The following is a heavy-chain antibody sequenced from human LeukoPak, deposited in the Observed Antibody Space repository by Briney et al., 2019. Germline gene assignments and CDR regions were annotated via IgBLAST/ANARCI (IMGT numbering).Heavy chain of an antibody. CDR2: INPNSGGT. J-gene: IGHJ4*02. D-gene: IGHD3-22*01. Sequence: ASVKVSCKASGGTFSSYAISWVRQAPGQGLEWMGWINPNSGGTNYAQKFQGRVTMTRDTSISTAYMELSRLRSDDTAVYYCARGYDSSGYYYWGQGTLVTVSS. CDR3: ARGYDSSGYYY. CDR1: GGTFSSYA. V-gene: IGHV1-2*02.